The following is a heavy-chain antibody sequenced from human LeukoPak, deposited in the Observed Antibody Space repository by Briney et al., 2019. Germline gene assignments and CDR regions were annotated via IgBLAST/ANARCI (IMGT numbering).Heavy chain of an antibody. CDR3: AGGSGWVTDS. V-gene: IGHV3-7*01. CDR1: GFSFSDYW. Sequence: GGSLRLSCAASGFSFSDYWMNWVCQAPGKGLEWVANIKQDGSEKYYVDSVKGRFTISRDNAKNSLYLQTNSLRAEDTAVYFCAGGSGWVTDSWGQGTLVTVSA. CDR2: IKQDGSEK. J-gene: IGHJ4*02. D-gene: IGHD6-19*01.